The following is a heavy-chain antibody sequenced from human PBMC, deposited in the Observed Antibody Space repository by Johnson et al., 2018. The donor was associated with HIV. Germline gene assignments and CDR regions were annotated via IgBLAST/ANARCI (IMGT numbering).Heavy chain of an antibody. CDR3: GRDYDYDNSDQSGIDVFDV. V-gene: IGHV3-30-3*01. Sequence: QVQLVESGGGVVQPGRSLRLSCAASGFTFSSYAMHWVRQAPGKGLEWVAVISYDGINKYYADSVKGRFTISSDNSENTAYLQMNGLTVEDTAMYYCGRDYDYDNSDQSGIDVFDVWGQGTKVTVSS. CDR1: GFTFSSYA. D-gene: IGHD3-22*01. J-gene: IGHJ3*01. CDR2: ISYDGINK.